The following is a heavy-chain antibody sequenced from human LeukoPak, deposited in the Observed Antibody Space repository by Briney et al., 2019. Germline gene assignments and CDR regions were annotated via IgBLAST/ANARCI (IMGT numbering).Heavy chain of an antibody. J-gene: IGHJ4*02. CDR3: ARAGSSGVNLDY. CDR1: GGSISSYY. D-gene: IGHD3-22*01. CDR2: IYYSGST. V-gene: IGHV4-59*01. Sequence: KPSETLSLTCAVSGGSISSYYWSWIRQPPGKGLEWIGYIYYSGSTNYNPSLKSRVTISVDTSKNQFSLKLSSVTAADTAVYYCARAGSSGVNLDYWGQGTLVTVSS.